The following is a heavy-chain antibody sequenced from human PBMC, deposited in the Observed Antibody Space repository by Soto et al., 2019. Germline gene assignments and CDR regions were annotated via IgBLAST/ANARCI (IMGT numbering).Heavy chain of an antibody. D-gene: IGHD2-2*01. Sequence: ASVKVSCKASGFTFTGHYIHWVRQAPGQGLEWMGWINPNSGGTSYAQKFQGRVTMTRDTSITTAYMELSRLSSDDTAVYYCASWDDIVVVPAAMAYYYGMDVWGQGTTVTVSS. CDR3: ASWDDIVVVPAAMAYYYGMDV. CDR2: INPNSGGT. V-gene: IGHV1-2*02. CDR1: GFTFTGHY. J-gene: IGHJ6*02.